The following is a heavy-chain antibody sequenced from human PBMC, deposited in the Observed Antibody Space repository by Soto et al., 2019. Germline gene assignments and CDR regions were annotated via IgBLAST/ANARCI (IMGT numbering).Heavy chain of an antibody. CDR2: IYHSGST. CDR1: GGSISSSNW. J-gene: IGHJ6*02. D-gene: IGHD3-3*01. Sequence: SETLSLTCAVSGGSISSSNWWSWVRQPPGKGLEWIGEIYHSGSTNYNPSLKSRVTISVDKSKNQFSLKLSSVTAADTAVYYCARYYDFWSGLPAPSNYYYGMDVWGQGTTVTVSS. CDR3: ARYYDFWSGLPAPSNYYYGMDV. V-gene: IGHV4-4*02.